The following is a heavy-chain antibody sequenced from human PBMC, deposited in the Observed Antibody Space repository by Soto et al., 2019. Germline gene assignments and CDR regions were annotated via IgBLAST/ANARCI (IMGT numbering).Heavy chain of an antibody. Sequence: QVQLEQWGAGLLKPSGTLSLRCVLSGGSFSGFYWSWIRQAPGQGLEWIGDINPSGSTSYNPSLESRVTIAIDTSNNHFSLNVSSVTAADPAVYYCARVFGYYSSYMDVWGKGTTVTVFS. CDR2: INPSGST. CDR1: GGSFSGFY. CDR3: ARVFGYYSSYMDV. V-gene: IGHV4-34*02. D-gene: IGHD3-16*01. J-gene: IGHJ6*03.